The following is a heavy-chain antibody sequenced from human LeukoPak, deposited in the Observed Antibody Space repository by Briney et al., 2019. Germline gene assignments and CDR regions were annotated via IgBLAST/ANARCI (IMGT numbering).Heavy chain of an antibody. CDR1: GASISGSGYY. Sequence: SETLSLTCNVSGASISGSGYYGGWVRQPPGNGLEWIGSIYFDGTTYYNPSLKSRVTISVDSSKNQFSLKLSSVTAADTAVYYCARSFDNSGYYYYGMDVWGQGTTVTVSS. CDR3: ARSFDNSGYYYYGMDV. J-gene: IGHJ6*02. V-gene: IGHV4-39*07. CDR2: IYFDGTT. D-gene: IGHD3-22*01.